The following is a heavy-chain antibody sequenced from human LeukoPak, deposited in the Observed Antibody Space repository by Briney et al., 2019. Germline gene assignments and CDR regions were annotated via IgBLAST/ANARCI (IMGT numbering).Heavy chain of an antibody. CDR3: ARGDTAMVFDY. CDR2: IYYSGST. Sequence: SETLSLTCTVSGGSISSYYWSWIRQPPGKGLEWIGYIYYSGSTNYNPSLKSRVTISVDTSKNQFSLKLSSVTAADTAVYYCARGDTAMVFDYWGQGTLVTVSS. D-gene: IGHD5-18*01. V-gene: IGHV4-59*08. CDR1: GGSISSYY. J-gene: IGHJ4*02.